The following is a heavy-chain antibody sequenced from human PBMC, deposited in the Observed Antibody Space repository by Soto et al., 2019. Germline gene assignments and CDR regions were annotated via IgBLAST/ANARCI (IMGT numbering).Heavy chain of an antibody. V-gene: IGHV3-48*03. Sequence: GGSLRLSCAASGFTFSSYEMNWVRQAPGKGLEWVSYISSSGSTIYYADSVKGRFTISRDNAKNSLYLQMNSLRAEDTAVYHCARVGDFWSGPYVSYYYGMDVWGQGTTVTVSS. J-gene: IGHJ6*02. CDR1: GFTFSSYE. CDR3: ARVGDFWSGPYVSYYYGMDV. CDR2: ISSSGSTI. D-gene: IGHD3-3*01.